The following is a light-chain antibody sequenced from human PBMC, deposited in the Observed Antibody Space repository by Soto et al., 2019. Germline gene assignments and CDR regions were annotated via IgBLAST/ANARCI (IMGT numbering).Light chain of an antibody. CDR3: QQSYSTPA. V-gene: IGKV1-39*01. CDR1: QSISSY. CDR2: AAS. Sequence: DIQMTQSPSSLSASVGDRVTITCRASQSISSYLNWYQQKPGKAPKLLMYAASSLQSGVPSRFSGSGSGTDFTLTISSLQPEDFATYYCQQSYSTPAFGHGTKVDIK. J-gene: IGKJ1*01.